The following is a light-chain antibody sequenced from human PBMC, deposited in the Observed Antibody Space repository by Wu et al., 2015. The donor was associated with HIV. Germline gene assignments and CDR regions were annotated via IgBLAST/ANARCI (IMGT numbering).Light chain of an antibody. J-gene: IGKJ2*01. CDR3: QQRTNWL. Sequence: EIVLTQSPATLSVSPGERATLSCRVSQSVGSYLAWYQQKPGQPPRLLIYDTSNRATGIPARFSGSGSGTDFTLTISSLEPEDSAVYYCQQRTNWLFGQGTTVEI. CDR1: QSVGSY. CDR2: DTS. V-gene: IGKV3-11*01.